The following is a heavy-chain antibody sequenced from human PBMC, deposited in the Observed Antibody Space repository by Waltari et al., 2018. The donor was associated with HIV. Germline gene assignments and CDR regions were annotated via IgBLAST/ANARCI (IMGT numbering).Heavy chain of an antibody. J-gene: IGHJ4*02. D-gene: IGHD2-15*01. CDR3: ARDPSYGFAACDY. CDR1: GYTFTGYY. CDR2: LNPTKGDT. V-gene: IGHV1-2*02. Sequence: QVQLVQSGAEVKKPGASVKVSCTASGYTFTGYYIHWVRQAPGQGLEWMGWLNPTKGDTNCAQNCQGRVTMTRDTSIGAVYMELSSLTSDDTAIYYCARDPSYGFAACDYWGQGTLVTVSS.